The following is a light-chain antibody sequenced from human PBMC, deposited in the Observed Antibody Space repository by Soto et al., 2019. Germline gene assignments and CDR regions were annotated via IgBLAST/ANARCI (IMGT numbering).Light chain of an antibody. J-gene: IGKJ5*01. CDR3: QQRTNWLPIT. CDR2: DAS. Sequence: EIVLTQSPATLSLSPGERATLSCRASQSVSSYLAWYQQKPGQAPRLLIYDASNRATGIPARFSGSGFGTDFTLTISSLEPEDFAVYYCQQRTNWLPITFGQGTRLEIK. V-gene: IGKV3-11*01. CDR1: QSVSSY.